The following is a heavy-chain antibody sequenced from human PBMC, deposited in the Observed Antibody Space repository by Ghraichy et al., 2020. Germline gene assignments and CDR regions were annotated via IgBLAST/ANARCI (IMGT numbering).Heavy chain of an antibody. Sequence: GGSLRLSCAVSGFTFTRYWMAWVRQAPGKGLEWVANMNQDGSGTSYVDSVKGRFTISRDNAKNSMFLQMNSLRAEDTAVYYCARDCSSTSCYEAYDFWGQGTMVTISS. CDR3: ARDCSSTSCYEAYDF. CDR1: GFTFTRYW. J-gene: IGHJ3*01. D-gene: IGHD2-2*01. V-gene: IGHV3-7*05. CDR2: MNQDGSGT.